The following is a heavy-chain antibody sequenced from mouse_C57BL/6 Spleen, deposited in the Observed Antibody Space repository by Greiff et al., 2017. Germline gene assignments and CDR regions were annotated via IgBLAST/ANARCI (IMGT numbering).Heavy chain of an antibody. CDR1: GYTFTSYW. Sequence: QVQLQQPGAELVRPGTSVKLSCKASGYTFTSYWMHWVKQRPGQGLEWIGVIDPSDSYTNYNQKFKGKATLTVDPSSSTAYMQLSSLTSEDSAVYYCARSAYYSNYAGYYFDYWGQGTTLTVSS. V-gene: IGHV1-59*01. J-gene: IGHJ2*01. D-gene: IGHD2-5*01. CDR3: ARSAYYSNYAGYYFDY. CDR2: IDPSDSYT.